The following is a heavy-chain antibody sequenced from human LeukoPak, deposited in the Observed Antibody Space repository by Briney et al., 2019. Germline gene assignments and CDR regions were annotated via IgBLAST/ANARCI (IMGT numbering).Heavy chain of an antibody. CDR1: GFTFSSYW. CDR2: INSDGSST. CDR3: ARTTLYYYDSSGYSI. V-gene: IGHV3-74*01. J-gene: IGHJ3*02. Sequence: AGGSLRLSRAAPGFTFSSYWMHWVRQAPGKGPVWVSRINSDGSSTSYADSVKGRFTISRDNANNTLYLQMNSLRAEDTAVYYCARTTLYYYDSSGYSIWGQGAMVTVSS. D-gene: IGHD3-22*01.